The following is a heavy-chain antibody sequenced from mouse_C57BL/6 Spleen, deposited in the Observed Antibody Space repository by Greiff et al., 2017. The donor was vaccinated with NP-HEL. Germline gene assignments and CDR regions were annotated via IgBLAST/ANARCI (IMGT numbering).Heavy chain of an antibody. D-gene: IGHD3-1*01. Sequence: EVHLVESGPGLVKPSQSLSLTCSVTGYSITSGYYWNWIRQFPGNKLEWMGYISYDGSNNYNPSLKNRISITRDTSKNQFFLKLNSVTTEDTATYYCAREGGLGFAYWGQGTLVTVSA. CDR1: GYSITSGYY. J-gene: IGHJ3*01. CDR3: AREGGLGFAY. CDR2: ISYDGSN. V-gene: IGHV3-6*01.